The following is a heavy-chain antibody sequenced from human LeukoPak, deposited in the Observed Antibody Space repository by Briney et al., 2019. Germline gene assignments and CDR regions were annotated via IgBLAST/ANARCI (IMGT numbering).Heavy chain of an antibody. CDR1: GGSISSSY. J-gene: IGHJ4*02. V-gene: IGHV4-59*01. Sequence: SETLSLTCTVSGGSISSSYWSWIRQPPGKGLEWIGYIYYSGNTNYNPSLKSRVTISVDTSKNQFSLKLSSVTAADTAVYYCARDIKQGYYDILTGYQRIYYFDYWGQGTLVTVSS. D-gene: IGHD3-9*01. CDR3: ARDIKQGYYDILTGYQRIYYFDY. CDR2: IYYSGNT.